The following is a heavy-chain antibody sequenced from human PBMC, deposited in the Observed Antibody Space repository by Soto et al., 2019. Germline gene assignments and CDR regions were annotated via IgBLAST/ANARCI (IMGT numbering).Heavy chain of an antibody. D-gene: IGHD6-19*01. CDR1: GFTFRDHD. J-gene: IGHJ4*02. Sequence: GGSQRLSCAASGFTFRDHDRDWVRQAPGKGLEWVGRIRNKANSYSTEYAASVKGRFTISRDESQDSLYLQMNSLKSDDTAVYYCARAALPGHRHFDYWGQGTLVTVSS. V-gene: IGHV3-72*01. CDR2: IRNKANSYST. CDR3: ARAALPGHRHFDY.